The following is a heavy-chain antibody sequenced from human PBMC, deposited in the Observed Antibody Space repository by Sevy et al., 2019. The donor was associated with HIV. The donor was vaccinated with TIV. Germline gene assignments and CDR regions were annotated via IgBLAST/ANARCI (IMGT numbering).Heavy chain of an antibody. Sequence: GGSLRLSCAASGFTFSDYYMSWIRQAPGKGLEWVSYISSSGSTIYYADSVKGRFTISRDNAKNSLYLQMNSLRAEDTAVYYCARDFGRYHRPDAFDYWGQGTLVTVSS. D-gene: IGHD3-16*02. CDR2: ISSSGSTI. CDR3: ARDFGRYHRPDAFDY. V-gene: IGHV3-11*01. J-gene: IGHJ4*02. CDR1: GFTFSDYY.